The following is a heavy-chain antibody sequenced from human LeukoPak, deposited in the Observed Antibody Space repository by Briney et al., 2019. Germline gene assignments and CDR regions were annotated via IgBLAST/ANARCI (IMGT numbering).Heavy chain of an antibody. CDR2: INHSGST. D-gene: IGHD2-8*01. V-gene: IGHV4-34*01. J-gene: IGHJ4*02. CDR1: GGSFSGYY. Sequence: SETLSLTRAVYGGSFSGYYWSWIRQPPGKGLEWIGEINHSGSTNYNPSLKSRVTISVDTSKNQCSLKLSSVTAADTAVYYCARMAYCTNGVCYGFDYWGQGTLVTVSS. CDR3: ARMAYCTNGVCYGFDY.